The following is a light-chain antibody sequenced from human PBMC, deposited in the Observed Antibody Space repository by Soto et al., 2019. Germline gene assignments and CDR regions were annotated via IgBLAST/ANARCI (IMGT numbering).Light chain of an antibody. CDR2: LNSDGSH. J-gene: IGLJ2*01. CDR3: QTWDTGIRV. V-gene: IGLV4-69*01. CDR1: SGHSSYA. Sequence: QLVLTQSPSASASLGVSVKLTCTLSSGHSSYAIAWHQQQAGKGPRYLMKLNSDGSHSKGDGIPDRFSGSSSGAERYLTISSLQSEDEADYYCQTWDTGIRVFGGGTKLTVL.